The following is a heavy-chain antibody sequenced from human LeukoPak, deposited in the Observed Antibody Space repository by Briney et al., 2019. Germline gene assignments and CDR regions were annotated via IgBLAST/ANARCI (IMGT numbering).Heavy chain of an antibody. V-gene: IGHV4-39*07. CDR2: IYYSGST. CDR1: GGSISSSYSY. Sequence: SETLSLTCTVSGGSISSSYSYWGWIRQPPGKGLEWIGNIYYSGSTYYNPSLKSRVTISVGTSKNQFSLKLSSVTAADTAVYYCARERGYYDSSGYLPGWFDPWGQGTLVTVSS. D-gene: IGHD3-22*01. CDR3: ARERGYYDSSGYLPGWFDP. J-gene: IGHJ5*02.